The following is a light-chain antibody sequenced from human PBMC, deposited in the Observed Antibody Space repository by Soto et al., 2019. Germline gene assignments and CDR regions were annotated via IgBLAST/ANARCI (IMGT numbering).Light chain of an antibody. CDR3: AAWDDSLWV. V-gene: IGLV1-44*01. CDR2: NDH. CDR1: SSNIGTNT. J-gene: IGLJ3*02. Sequence: QSVLTQPPSASGTPGQRVTITCSGSSSNIGTNTVRWYRQLPGTAPKVLVYNDHERPSGVPDRFSGSKSGTSAFLAISGLQSEDEADYYCAAWDDSLWVFGGGTKLTVL.